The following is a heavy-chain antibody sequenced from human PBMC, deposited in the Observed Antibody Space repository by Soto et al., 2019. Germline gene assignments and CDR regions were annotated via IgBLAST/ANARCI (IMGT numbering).Heavy chain of an antibody. V-gene: IGHV4-61*01. CDR3: ARGKYSGSYYDWFDP. CDR2: IYYSGTT. CDR1: GGSISSGPYS. Sequence: PSETLSLTCTVSGGSISSGPYSWGWIRQPPGKGLEWIGYIYYSGTTNYNPSLKSRVTISVDTSKNQFSLKLSSVTAADTAVYYCARGKYSGSYYDWFDPWGQGTLVTVSS. J-gene: IGHJ5*02. D-gene: IGHD1-26*01.